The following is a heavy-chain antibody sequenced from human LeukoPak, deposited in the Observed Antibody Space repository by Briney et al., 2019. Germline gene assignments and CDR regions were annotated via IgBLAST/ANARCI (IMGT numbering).Heavy chain of an antibody. CDR3: ARTRNPKEMATFDY. V-gene: IGHV5-51*01. Sequence: GESLKISCKGSGYSFTSYWIGWVRQMPGKGLEWMGVIYPGDSDTKYSPSFQGQVTISADKSISTAYLQWSSLKASDTAMYYCARTRNPKEMATFDYWGQGTLVTVSS. J-gene: IGHJ4*02. CDR2: IYPGDSDT. CDR1: GYSFTSYW. D-gene: IGHD5-24*01.